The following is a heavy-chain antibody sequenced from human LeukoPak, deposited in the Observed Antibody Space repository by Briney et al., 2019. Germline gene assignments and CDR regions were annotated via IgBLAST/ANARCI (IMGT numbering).Heavy chain of an antibody. Sequence: SETLSLTCTVSGGSISSSSYYWGWIRQPPGKGLEWIGSIYYSGSTYYNPSLKSRVTISVDTSKNQFSLKLSSVTAADTAVYYCARQNCSGGSCYLAPYFDYWGQGTLVTVSS. CDR3: ARQNCSGGSCYLAPYFDY. D-gene: IGHD2-15*01. J-gene: IGHJ4*02. CDR1: GGSISSSSYY. V-gene: IGHV4-39*01. CDR2: IYYSGST.